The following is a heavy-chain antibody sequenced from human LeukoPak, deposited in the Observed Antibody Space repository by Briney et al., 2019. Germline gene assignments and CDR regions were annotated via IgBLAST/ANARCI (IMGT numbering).Heavy chain of an antibody. V-gene: IGHV3-48*01. D-gene: IGHD3-22*01. J-gene: IGHJ4*02. Sequence: GGSLRLSCAASEFTFNTFTMNWVRQAPGKGLEWVSYISGSSGIIDYADSVRGRFTISRDNAKNSLYLQMNSLRAEDTAVYYCARGSTYYESSGRVPFDYWGQGTLVTVSS. CDR1: EFTFNTFT. CDR3: ARGSTYYESSGRVPFDY. CDR2: ISGSSGII.